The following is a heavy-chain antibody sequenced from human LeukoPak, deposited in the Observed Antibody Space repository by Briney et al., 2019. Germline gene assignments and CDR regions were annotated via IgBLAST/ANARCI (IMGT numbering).Heavy chain of an antibody. CDR3: ARGGGMHYDILTGYYNSGFSMDV. CDR2: MNPNSGNT. Sequence: ASVKVSCKASGYAFTSYDINWVRQTTGQGLEWMGWMNPNSGNTGYAQKFQGRVTMTRNTSISTAYMELSSLRSEDTAVYYCARGGGMHYDILTGYYNSGFSMDVWGQGTTVTVSS. D-gene: IGHD3-9*01. J-gene: IGHJ6*02. CDR1: GYAFTSYD. V-gene: IGHV1-8*01.